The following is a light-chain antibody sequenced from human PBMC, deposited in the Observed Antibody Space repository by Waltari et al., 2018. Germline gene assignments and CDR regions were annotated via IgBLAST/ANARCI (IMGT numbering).Light chain of an antibody. CDR2: YKSDSDK. Sequence: QAVLTQPSSLSASPGASASLTCTLRSGINVGTYRIYWYQQKPGSPPQYLLRYKSDSDKQQGSGVPSRFSGSKDASANAGNLVISGLQSEDEADYHCMIWHSSAWVFGGGTKLTVL. J-gene: IGLJ3*02. CDR3: MIWHSSAWV. CDR1: SGINVGTYR. V-gene: IGLV5-45*02.